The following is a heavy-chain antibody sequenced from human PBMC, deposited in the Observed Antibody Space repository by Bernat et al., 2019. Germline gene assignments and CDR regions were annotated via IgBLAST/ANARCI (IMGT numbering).Heavy chain of an antibody. D-gene: IGHD4-17*01. CDR1: GGSISSYY. J-gene: IGHJ2*01. CDR3: ARHQFSDYGDYDWYFDL. CDR2: IYYSGST. Sequence: QVQLQESGPGLVKPSETLSLTCTVSGGSISSYYWSWIRQPPGKGLEWIGYIYYSGSTNYNPSLKSRVTISVDTSKNQFSLKLSPVTAADTAVYYCARHQFSDYGDYDWYFDLWGRGTLVTVSS. V-gene: IGHV4-59*08.